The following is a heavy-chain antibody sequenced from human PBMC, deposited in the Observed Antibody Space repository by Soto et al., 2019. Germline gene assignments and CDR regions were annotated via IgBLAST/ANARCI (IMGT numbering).Heavy chain of an antibody. Sequence: QVQLQESGPGLVKPSGTLSLTCAVSSGSISSSNWWSWVRQPPGKGLEWIGEIYHSGSNNYNPSLERRVTISVDKSMNQFSLKLSSVTAADTAVYYCARGIGRGAPLPYFDYWGQGTLVTVSS. V-gene: IGHV4-4*02. CDR3: ARGIGRGAPLPYFDY. CDR2: IYHSGSN. D-gene: IGHD3-10*01. J-gene: IGHJ4*02. CDR1: SGSISSSNW.